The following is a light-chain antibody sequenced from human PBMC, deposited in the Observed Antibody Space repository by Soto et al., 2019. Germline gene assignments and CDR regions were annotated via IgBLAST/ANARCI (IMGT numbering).Light chain of an antibody. Sequence: DIQLTQSPSSLSASVGDRVTITCLASQDIRNDLGWYQQKPGKAPKLLIYAASSLQSGVPSRFSGSGSGTDFTLTISSLQPEDFATYSCQQTYSTPWTFGQGTKVDIK. CDR1: QDIRND. V-gene: IGKV1-39*01. CDR2: AAS. CDR3: QQTYSTPWT. J-gene: IGKJ1*01.